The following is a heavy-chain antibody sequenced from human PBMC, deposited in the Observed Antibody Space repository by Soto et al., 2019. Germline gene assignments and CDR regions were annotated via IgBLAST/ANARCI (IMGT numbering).Heavy chain of an antibody. Sequence: QVQLQESGPGLVKSSQTLSLTCAVSGGSISSGGNYWSWIRQDPGKGLEWMGYIYYSGSTYNNPSIKSGVTSAVDTSNNTCSPKLNSVTAADPAVYYCARARMVRGVIYFYGMDAWGQGTTVTVSS. D-gene: IGHD3-10*01. CDR2: IYYSGST. CDR1: GGSISSGGNY. CDR3: ARARMVRGVIYFYGMDA. V-gene: IGHV4-31*11. J-gene: IGHJ6*02.